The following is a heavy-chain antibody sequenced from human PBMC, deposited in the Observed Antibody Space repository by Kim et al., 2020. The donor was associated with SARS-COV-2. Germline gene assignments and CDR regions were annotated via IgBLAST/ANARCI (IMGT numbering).Heavy chain of an antibody. D-gene: IGHD3-22*01. Sequence: SETLSLTCTVSGGSISNSFNYWGWIRQPPGKGLEWIGSVYHSGSTYDSPSLKSRVTVSVETSTNQFSLKLTSVTATDTAVYYCARLPHDSSGYVDCWGQGILVTVSS. J-gene: IGHJ4*02. CDR1: GGSISNSFNY. CDR3: ARLPHDSSGYVDC. CDR2: VYHSGST. V-gene: IGHV4-39*01.